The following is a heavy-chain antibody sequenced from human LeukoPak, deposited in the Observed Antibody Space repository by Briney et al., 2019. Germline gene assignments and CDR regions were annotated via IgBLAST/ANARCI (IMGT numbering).Heavy chain of an antibody. V-gene: IGHV1-24*01. CDR2: FDPEDGET. CDR1: GYTFTELS. Sequence: SVKVSCKVSGYTFTELSMHWVRQAPGKGLEWMGGFDPEDGETIYAQKFQGRVTMTEDTSTDTAYMELSSLRSEDTAVYYCATEGLRTGSSPYYFDYWGQGTLVTVSS. CDR3: ATEGLRTGSSPYYFDY. J-gene: IGHJ4*02. D-gene: IGHD3/OR15-3a*01.